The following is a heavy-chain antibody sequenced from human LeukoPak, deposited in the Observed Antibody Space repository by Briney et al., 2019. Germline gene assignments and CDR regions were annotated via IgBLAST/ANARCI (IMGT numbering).Heavy chain of an antibody. CDR2: IKQDGSEK. CDR3: ARDLPPYYYGSSGYSDY. J-gene: IGHJ4*02. Sequence: GGSLRLSCVASGFTFSSYGMDWVRQAPGKGLEWVANIKQDGSEKYYVDSVKGRFTISRDNAKNSLYLQMNSLRAEDTAVYYCARDLPPYYYGSSGYSDYWGQGTLVTVSS. V-gene: IGHV3-7*01. CDR1: GFTFSSYG. D-gene: IGHD3-22*01.